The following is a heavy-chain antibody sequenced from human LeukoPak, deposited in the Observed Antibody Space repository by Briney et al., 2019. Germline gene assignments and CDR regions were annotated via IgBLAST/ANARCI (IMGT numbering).Heavy chain of an antibody. Sequence: SETLSLTCAVYGGSFSAYHWTWIRQPPGKGLEWIGEINHSGSTNYNPSLKSRVTISVDTSKNQFSLKVTSVTAADTAVYYCARGRVNYDILTGLDYWGQGTLVTVSS. CDR3: ARGRVNYDILTGLDY. V-gene: IGHV4-34*01. CDR1: GGSFSAYH. D-gene: IGHD3-9*01. J-gene: IGHJ4*02. CDR2: INHSGST.